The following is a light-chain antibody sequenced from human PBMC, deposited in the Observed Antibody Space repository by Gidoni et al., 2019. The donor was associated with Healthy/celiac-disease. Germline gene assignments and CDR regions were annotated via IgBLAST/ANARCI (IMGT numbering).Light chain of an antibody. CDR2: GAS. V-gene: IGKV3-20*01. J-gene: IGKJ1*01. CDR1: QSVSSSY. Sequence: EIVLTQSPGTLSLSPGERATLSRRASQSVSSSYLAWYQQKPGQAPRHLIYGASSSATGIPDRFSGSGSGTDFSLTISRLEPEDFAVYYCQQYGSSPAWTFGQGTKVEIK. CDR3: QQYGSSPAWT.